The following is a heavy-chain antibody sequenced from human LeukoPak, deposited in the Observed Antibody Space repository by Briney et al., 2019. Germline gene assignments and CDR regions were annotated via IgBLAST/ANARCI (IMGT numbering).Heavy chain of an antibody. Sequence: ASVKVSCKASGYTFTGYYIHWVRQAPGQGLEWMGWINPNSGGTNYAQKFQGRVTMTRDTSISTAYMELNSLKSDDTAVYYCGRVDSGTYTAFDYWGQGTLVTVSS. CDR2: INPNSGGT. CDR1: GYTFTGYY. V-gene: IGHV1-2*02. D-gene: IGHD1-26*01. CDR3: GRVDSGTYTAFDY. J-gene: IGHJ4*02.